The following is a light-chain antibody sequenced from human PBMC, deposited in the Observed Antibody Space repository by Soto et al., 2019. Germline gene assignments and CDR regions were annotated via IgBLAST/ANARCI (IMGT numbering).Light chain of an antibody. CDR1: ISNIAINS. CDR3: ASWDDSLNGPV. V-gene: IGLV1-44*01. Sequence: QSVLTQPPSASGTPGRRLTISCSGSISNIAINSVSWYQKVPGTAPKLLIHSSQQRPSGVPDRFSGSKSGSSASLAISELQSEAEGDYYCASWDDSLNGPVLGGGTKLTVL. CDR2: SSQ. J-gene: IGLJ2*01.